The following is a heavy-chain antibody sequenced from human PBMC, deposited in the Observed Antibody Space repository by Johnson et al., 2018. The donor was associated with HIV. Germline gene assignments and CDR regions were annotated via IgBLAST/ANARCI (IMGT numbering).Heavy chain of an antibody. J-gene: IGHJ3*02. CDR2: IWYDGSNE. CDR1: GLMFSRYG. CDR3: AKSPGKDDGGNSGGFDI. D-gene: IGHD4/OR15-4a*01. Sequence: QVQLVESGGGVVQPGRSLRLSCEASGLMFSRYGMHWVRQAPGRGLEWVAGIWYDGSNEYYADSVKGRFTISRDNSKNTLYLQMNSLRAEDAAVYFCAKSPGKDDGGNSGGFDIWGQGTMVTVSS. V-gene: IGHV3-33*06.